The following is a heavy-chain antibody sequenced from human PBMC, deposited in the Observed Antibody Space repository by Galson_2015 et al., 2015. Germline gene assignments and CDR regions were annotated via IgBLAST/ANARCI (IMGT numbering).Heavy chain of an antibody. CDR2: IYPGDSDT. CDR3: ARGHVAIFGVVITLGWFDP. J-gene: IGHJ5*02. D-gene: IGHD3-3*01. V-gene: IGHV5-51*01. CDR1: GYSFTSYW. Sequence: QSGAEVKKPGESLKISCKGSGYSFTSYWIGWVRQMPGKGLEWMGIIYPGDSDTRYSPSFQGQVTISADKSISTAYLQWSSLKASDTAMYYCARGHVAIFGVVITLGWFDPWGQGTLVTVSS.